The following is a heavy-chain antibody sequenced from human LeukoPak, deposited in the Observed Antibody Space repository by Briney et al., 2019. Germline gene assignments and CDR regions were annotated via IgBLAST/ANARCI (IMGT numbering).Heavy chain of an antibody. CDR2: ISGSGGST. D-gene: IGHD6-19*01. V-gene: IGHV3-23*01. J-gene: IGHJ4*02. CDR1: GFTLSSYA. Sequence: PGGSLRLSCAASGFTLSSYAMSWVRQAPGKGLEWVSAISGSGGSTYYADSVKGRFTISRDNSKNTLYLQMNSLRAEDTAVYYCAISIAVAGRGFDYWGQGTLVTVSS. CDR3: AISIAVAGRGFDY.